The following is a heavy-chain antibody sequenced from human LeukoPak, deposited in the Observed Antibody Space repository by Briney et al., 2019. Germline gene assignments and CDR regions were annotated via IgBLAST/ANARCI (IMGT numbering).Heavy chain of an antibody. CDR2: ISGSGGST. V-gene: IGHV3-23*01. CDR1: GFTFSSYA. D-gene: IGHD1-26*01. CDR3: AKESGPRYSGSYFDY. J-gene: IGHJ4*02. Sequence: PGGSPRLSCAASGFTFSSYAMSWVRQAPGKGLEWVSAISGSGGSTYYADSVKGRFTISRDNSKNTLYLQMNSLRAEDTAVYYCAKESGPRYSGSYFDYWGQGTLVTVSS.